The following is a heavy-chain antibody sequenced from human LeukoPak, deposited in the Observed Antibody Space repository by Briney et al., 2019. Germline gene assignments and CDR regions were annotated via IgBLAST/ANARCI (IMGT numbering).Heavy chain of an antibody. CDR1: GYTFTSYY. V-gene: IGHV1-46*01. Sequence: ASVKVSCKASGYTFTSYYMHWVRQAPGQGLEWMGIINPSGGSTSYAQKFQGRVTMTRDTSTSTVYMELSSLRSEDTAVYYCARTTMIVVVIDVAFDIWGQGTMVTVSS. J-gene: IGHJ3*02. CDR3: ARTTMIVVVIDVAFDI. CDR2: INPSGGST. D-gene: IGHD3-22*01.